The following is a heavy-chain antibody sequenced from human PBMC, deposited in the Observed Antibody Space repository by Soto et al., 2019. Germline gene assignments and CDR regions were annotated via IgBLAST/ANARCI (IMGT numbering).Heavy chain of an antibody. Sequence: PSETLSLTCAVYGGSFSGYYWSWIRQPPGKGLEWIGEINHSGSTNYNPSLKSRVTISVDKSKNQFSLKLSSVPAADTAVYYCARGVTMVRGVIIPWFDPWGQGTLVTVLL. V-gene: IGHV4-34*01. CDR3: ARGVTMVRGVIIPWFDP. D-gene: IGHD3-10*01. CDR1: GGSFSGYY. CDR2: INHSGST. J-gene: IGHJ5*02.